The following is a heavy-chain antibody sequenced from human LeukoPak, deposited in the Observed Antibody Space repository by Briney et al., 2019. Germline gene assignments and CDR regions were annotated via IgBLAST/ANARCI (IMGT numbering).Heavy chain of an antibody. CDR1: GFTFDDYG. CDR2: VNWNGGTT. D-gene: IGHD7-27*01. V-gene: IGHV3-20*04. J-gene: IGHJ4*02. CDR3: ARGPLGKDYFDY. Sequence: PGGSLRLSCAASGFTFDDYGMSWVRQAPGKGLEWVSGVNWNGGTTGYADSVKGRFTISRGNAKNSLYLQMNSLRAEDTALYYCARGPLGKDYFDYWGQGTLVTVSS.